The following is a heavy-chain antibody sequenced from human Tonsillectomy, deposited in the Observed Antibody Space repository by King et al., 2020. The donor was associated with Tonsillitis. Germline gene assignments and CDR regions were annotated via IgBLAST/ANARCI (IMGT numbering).Heavy chain of an antibody. CDR2: TIPLFGTA. V-gene: IGHV1-69*01. D-gene: IGHD5-18*01. Sequence: VQLVESGAEVKKPGSSVKVSCKASGDTFSSYSISWVRQAPGQGLEWMGGTIPLFGTANYAQKFQGRVTIIADGSTSTVYMELSSLRSEDTAVYYCARAEDTAMAYSMDVWGKGTTVTVSS. CDR1: GDTFSSYS. J-gene: IGHJ6*03. CDR3: ARAEDTAMAYSMDV.